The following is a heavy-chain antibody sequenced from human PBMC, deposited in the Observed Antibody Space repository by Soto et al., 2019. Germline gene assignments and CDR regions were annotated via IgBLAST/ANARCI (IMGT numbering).Heavy chain of an antibody. V-gene: IGHV4-39*01. CDR1: GGSIGSVSYY. Sequence: SETLSLTCTVSGGSIGSVSYYYDWIRQPPGKGLEWIASVYYSGNTYYNPSLKSRVTISVDASNNQFSLKLRSVTAADTAVYYCARKLGTDYFDYWGRGTLVTVSS. D-gene: IGHD7-27*01. CDR3: ARKLGTDYFDY. J-gene: IGHJ4*02. CDR2: VYYSGNT.